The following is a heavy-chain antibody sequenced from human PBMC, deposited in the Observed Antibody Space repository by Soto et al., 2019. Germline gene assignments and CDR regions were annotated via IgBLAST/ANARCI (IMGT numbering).Heavy chain of an antibody. V-gene: IGHV1-8*01. CDR3: ARGLAVAGGPDY. CDR2: MNPNRGNT. Sequence: QVQLVQSGAEVKKPGASVKVSCKASGYTFTSYDINWVRQATGHGLEWMGWMNPNRGNTGYAQKFQGRVTMTRNTSISTAYMELSSLRSEDTAVYYCARGLAVAGGPDYWGQGTLVTVSS. D-gene: IGHD6-19*01. J-gene: IGHJ4*02. CDR1: GYTFTSYD.